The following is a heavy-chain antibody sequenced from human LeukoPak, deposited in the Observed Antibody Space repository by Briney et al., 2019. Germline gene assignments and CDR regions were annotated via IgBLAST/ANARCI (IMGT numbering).Heavy chain of an antibody. V-gene: IGHV4-59*01. CDR2: IYYSGST. Sequence: TTSETLSLTCTVSGGSISSYYWSWTRQPPGKGLEWIGYIYYSGSTNYNPSLKSRVTISVDTSKNQFSLKLSSVTAADTAVYYCARAHYDSSGYYFDYWGQGTLVTVSS. CDR3: ARAHYDSSGYYFDY. D-gene: IGHD3-22*01. J-gene: IGHJ4*02. CDR1: GGSISSYY.